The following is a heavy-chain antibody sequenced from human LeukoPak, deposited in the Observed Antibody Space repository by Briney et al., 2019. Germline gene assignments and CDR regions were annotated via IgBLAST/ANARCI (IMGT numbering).Heavy chain of an antibody. J-gene: IGHJ4*02. CDR3: AKESGWFGVNYY. CDR2: ISGSGGST. CDR1: GFTFSSYA. D-gene: IGHD3-10*01. V-gene: IGHV3-23*01. Sequence: PGGSLRLSCAASGFTFSSYAMSWVRQAPGQGLEWVSAISGSGGSTYYADSVQGRFTISRDNSKNKLYLQMNSLRAEDTAVYYCAKESGWFGVNYYRGQGTLVTVSS.